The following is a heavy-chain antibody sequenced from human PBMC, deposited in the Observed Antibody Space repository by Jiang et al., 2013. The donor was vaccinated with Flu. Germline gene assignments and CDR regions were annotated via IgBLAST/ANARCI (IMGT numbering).Heavy chain of an antibody. CDR3: ARDTIAVRPGWFDP. CDR1: GYTFTTYG. J-gene: IGHJ5*02. Sequence: GAEVKKPGASVKVSCRASGYTFTTYGISWVRQAPGQGLEWMGWISAYNGNTNYAQKFQGRVTMTTDTSTNTAYMELRSLRSDDTAVYYCARDTIAVRPGWFDPGAREPWSPSPQ. D-gene: IGHD6-6*01. V-gene: IGHV1-18*01. CDR2: ISAYNGNT.